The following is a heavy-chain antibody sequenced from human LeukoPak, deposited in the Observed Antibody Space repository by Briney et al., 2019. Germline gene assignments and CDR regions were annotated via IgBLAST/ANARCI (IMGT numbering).Heavy chain of an antibody. Sequence: PGGSLRLSCAAFGFTLNTYTMNWVRQAPGKGLEWVSYISSTSNTIYYADSVKGRFTISRDNAKNSLYLQMNSLRAEDTAVYYCARGLDFWSGSYDYWGQGTLVTVSS. CDR3: ARGLDFWSGSYDY. CDR2: ISSTSNTI. D-gene: IGHD3-3*01. J-gene: IGHJ4*02. V-gene: IGHV3-48*01. CDR1: GFTLNTYT.